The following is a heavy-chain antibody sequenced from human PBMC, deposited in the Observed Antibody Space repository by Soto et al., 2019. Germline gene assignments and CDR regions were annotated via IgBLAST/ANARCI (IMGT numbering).Heavy chain of an antibody. D-gene: IGHD2-15*01. CDR3: ARVVVAAPGSPYNWFDP. CDR2: ISAYNGNT. J-gene: IGHJ5*02. V-gene: IGHV1-18*01. Sequence: QVQLVQSGAEVKKPGASVKVSCKASGYTFTSYGISWVRQAPGQGLEWMGWISAYNGNTNYAQKLQGRVTMTTDTATSTAYRELRSLRSDDTAVYYCARVVVAAPGSPYNWFDPWGQGTLVTVSS. CDR1: GYTFTSYG.